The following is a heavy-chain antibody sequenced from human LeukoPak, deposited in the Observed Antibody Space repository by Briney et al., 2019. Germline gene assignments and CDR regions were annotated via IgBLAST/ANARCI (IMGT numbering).Heavy chain of an antibody. CDR3: ARHRYGSGTYYPDY. CDR2: IYPGDSDT. D-gene: IGHD3-10*01. J-gene: IGHJ4*02. Sequence: GESLKISCKGSGYSFTNYWIGWVRQMPGKGPEWMGIIYPGDSDTRHSPSFQGQVTISADKSISTAYLQWNSLKASDTAMYYCARHRYGSGTYYPDYWGQGTLVTVSS. V-gene: IGHV5-51*01. CDR1: GYSFTNYW.